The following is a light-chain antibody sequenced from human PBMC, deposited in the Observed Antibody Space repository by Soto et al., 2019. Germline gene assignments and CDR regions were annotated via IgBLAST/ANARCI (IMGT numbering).Light chain of an antibody. CDR2: DVS. CDR3: SSYSSSTTRCV. Sequence: QSALTQPASVSGSPGQSITISCTGTSSDVGGYNYVSWYQQHPGKAPKLMIYDVSDRPSGVSYRFSGSKSGNTASLTISGLQAEDEADYYCSSYSSSTTRCVFGTGTKLTVL. CDR1: SSDVGGYNY. V-gene: IGLV2-14*01. J-gene: IGLJ1*01.